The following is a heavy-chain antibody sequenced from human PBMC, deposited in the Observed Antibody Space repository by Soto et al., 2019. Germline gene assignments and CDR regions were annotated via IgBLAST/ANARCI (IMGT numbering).Heavy chain of an antibody. Sequence: ASVTVSCKASGGTFRSYTISWVRQAPGQGLEWMGRIIPILGIANYAQKFQGRVTITADKSTSTAYMELSSLRSEDTAVYYCASDQLVGGAFDYWGQGTLVTVSS. CDR1: GGTFRSYT. D-gene: IGHD2-2*01. CDR3: ASDQLVGGAFDY. J-gene: IGHJ4*02. V-gene: IGHV1-69*02. CDR2: IIPILGIA.